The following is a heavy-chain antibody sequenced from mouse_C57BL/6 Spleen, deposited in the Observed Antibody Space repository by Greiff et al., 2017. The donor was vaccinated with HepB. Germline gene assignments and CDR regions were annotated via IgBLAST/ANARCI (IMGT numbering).Heavy chain of an antibody. Sequence: QVHVKQPGAELVMPGASVKLSCKASGYTFTSYWMHWVKQRPGQGLEWIGEIDPSDSYTNYNQKFKGKSTLTVDKSSSTAYMQLSSLTSEDSAVYYCAIGPMAMDYWGQGTSVTVSS. D-gene: IGHD2-14*01. CDR1: GYTFTSYW. CDR2: IDPSDSYT. V-gene: IGHV1-69*01. J-gene: IGHJ4*01. CDR3: AIGPMAMDY.